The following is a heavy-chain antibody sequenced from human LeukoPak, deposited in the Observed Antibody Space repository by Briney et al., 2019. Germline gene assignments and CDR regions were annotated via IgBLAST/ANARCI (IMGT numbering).Heavy chain of an antibody. Sequence: PGGSLRLSCAASGFTFSSNAMNWVRQAPGKGLEWVSGSNDKGDYTYYADSVRGRFTISRDISKNMLYLQMNSLRVEDTALYYCAKAREASRLRYGMDVWGQGTTVTVSS. D-gene: IGHD3-16*01. V-gene: IGHV3-23*01. CDR2: SNDKGDYT. CDR3: AKAREASRLRYGMDV. J-gene: IGHJ6*02. CDR1: GFTFSSNA.